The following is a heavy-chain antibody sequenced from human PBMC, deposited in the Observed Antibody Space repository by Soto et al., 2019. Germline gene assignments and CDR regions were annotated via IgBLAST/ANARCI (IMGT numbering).Heavy chain of an antibody. CDR2: INPNSGGT. Sequence: ASVKVSCKASGYTFTGYYMHWVRQAPGQGLEWMGWINPNSGGTNYAQKFQGRVTMTRDTSISTAYMELSRLRSDDTAVYYCARDCTNGVCRDYWGQGTLVTVSS. J-gene: IGHJ4*02. D-gene: IGHD2-8*01. CDR3: ARDCTNGVCRDY. CDR1: GYTFTGYY. V-gene: IGHV1-2*02.